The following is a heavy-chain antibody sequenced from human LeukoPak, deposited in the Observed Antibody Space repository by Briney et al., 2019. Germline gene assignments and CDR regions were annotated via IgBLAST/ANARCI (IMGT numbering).Heavy chain of an antibody. D-gene: IGHD3-10*01. CDR2: ISSSGSTI. J-gene: IGHJ4*02. CDR3: ARDAHYYGSGSYYLDY. Sequence: GGSLRLSCAASGFTFSSYEMNWVRQAPGKGLEWVSYISSSGSTIYYADSVKGRFTISRDNAKNSLYLQMNSLRAEDTAVYYCARDAHYYGSGSYYLDYWGQGTLVTVSS. CDR1: GFTFSSYE. V-gene: IGHV3-48*03.